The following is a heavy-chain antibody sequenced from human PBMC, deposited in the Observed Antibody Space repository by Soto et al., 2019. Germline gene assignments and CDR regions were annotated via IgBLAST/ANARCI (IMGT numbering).Heavy chain of an antibody. CDR3: AKGRYDFWSPYYFDS. J-gene: IGHJ4*02. CDR1: GLNFDDFA. D-gene: IGHD3-3*01. V-gene: IGHV3-9*01. CDR2: ITWNSRVL. Sequence: LRLSCVGTGLNFDDFAMHWVRQAPGKGLEWVSGITWNSRVLAYADSVKGRFTISRDNARNSLYLQMDSLRDEDTALNYCAKGRYDFWSPYYFDSWGQGTLVTVSS.